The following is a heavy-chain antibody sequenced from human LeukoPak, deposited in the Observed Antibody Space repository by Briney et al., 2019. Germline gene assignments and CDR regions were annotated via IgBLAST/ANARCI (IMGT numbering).Heavy chain of an antibody. CDR2: ISSSSSTI. J-gene: IGHJ4*02. CDR1: GFTFSSYS. V-gene: IGHV3-48*01. Sequence: GGSLRLSCAASGFTFSSYSMNWVRQAPGKGLEWVSYISSSSSTIYYADSVKGRFTVSRDNAKNSLYLQMNSLRAEDTAVYYCASWGTSGWYHYWGQGTLVTVSS. CDR3: ASWGTSGWYHY. D-gene: IGHD6-19*01.